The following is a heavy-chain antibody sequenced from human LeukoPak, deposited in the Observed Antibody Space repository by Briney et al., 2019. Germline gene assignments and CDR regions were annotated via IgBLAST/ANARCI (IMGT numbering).Heavy chain of an antibody. V-gene: IGHV3-7*01. CDR1: GFTFSSYW. J-gene: IGHJ6*03. Sequence: SGGSLRLSCAASGFTFSSYWMSWVRQAPGKGLEWVANIKQDGSEKYYVDSVKGRFTISRDNAKNSLYLQMNSLRAEDTAVYYCASLYCSSTSCYMRSPSNYYYMDVWGKGTTVTVSS. D-gene: IGHD2-2*02. CDR2: IKQDGSEK. CDR3: ASLYCSSTSCYMRSPSNYYYMDV.